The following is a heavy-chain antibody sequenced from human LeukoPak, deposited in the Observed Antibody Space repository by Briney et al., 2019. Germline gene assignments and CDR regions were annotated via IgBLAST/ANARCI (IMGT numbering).Heavy chain of an antibody. CDR1: GGSLSSSSYY. Sequence: SETLSLTCTVSGGSLSSSSYYWGWIPQPPGMGLEWIGEINHSGSTNYNPSLKSRVTISVDTSKNQFSLKLSSVTAADTAVYYCARRPPTRFTMARGTFDYWGQGTLVTVSS. V-gene: IGHV4-39*07. J-gene: IGHJ4*02. D-gene: IGHD3-10*01. CDR3: ARRPPTRFTMARGTFDY. CDR2: INHSGST.